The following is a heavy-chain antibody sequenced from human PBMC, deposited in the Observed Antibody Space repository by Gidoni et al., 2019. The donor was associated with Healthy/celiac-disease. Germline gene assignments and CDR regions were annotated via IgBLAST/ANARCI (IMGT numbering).Heavy chain of an antibody. J-gene: IGHJ6*02. CDR2: SYSGGST. Sequence: EVQLVESGGGLIQPGGSLRLSCAASGFTVSSNHISWVRPAPGKGLEWVSVSYSGGSTYYEDSVKGRFTISRDNSKNTLYLQMNSLRAEDTAVYYCARDSTYYDFWSGYYRLGYYYYGMDVWGQGTTVTVSS. V-gene: IGHV3-53*01. CDR3: ARDSTYYDFWSGYYRLGYYYYGMDV. D-gene: IGHD3-3*01. CDR1: GFTVSSNH.